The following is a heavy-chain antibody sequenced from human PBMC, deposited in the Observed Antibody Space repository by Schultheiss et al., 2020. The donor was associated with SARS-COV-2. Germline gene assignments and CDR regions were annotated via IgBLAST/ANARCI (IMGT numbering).Heavy chain of an antibody. V-gene: IGHV3-48*01. Sequence: ESLKISCAASGFTFSSYAMSWVRQAPGKGLEWVSYISSSGSTIYYADSVKGRFTISRDNSKNTLYLQMNSLRAEDTAVYYCARGPPYYYDSSGSDDAFDIWGQGTMVTVSS. J-gene: IGHJ3*02. D-gene: IGHD3-22*01. CDR3: ARGPPYYYDSSGSDDAFDI. CDR1: GFTFSSYA. CDR2: ISSSGSTI.